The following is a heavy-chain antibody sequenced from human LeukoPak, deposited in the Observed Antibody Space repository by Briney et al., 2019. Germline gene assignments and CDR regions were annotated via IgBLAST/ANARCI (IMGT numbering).Heavy chain of an antibody. Sequence: GGSLRLSCAASRFTVSSNYMSWVRQAPGKGLEWVSVIYSGGSTYYADSVKGRFTISRDNSKNTLYLQMNSLRAEDTAVYYCARGIRYFDWLPHSWGQGTLVTVSS. CDR2: IYSGGST. CDR3: ARGIRYFDWLPHS. J-gene: IGHJ4*02. CDR1: RFTVSSNY. V-gene: IGHV3-53*01. D-gene: IGHD3-9*01.